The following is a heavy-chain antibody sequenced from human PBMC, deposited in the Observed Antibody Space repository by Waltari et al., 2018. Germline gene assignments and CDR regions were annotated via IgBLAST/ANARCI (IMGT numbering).Heavy chain of an antibody. Sequence: EVQLVESGGGLVQPGGSLRLSCVVPGINFSNYWMNWVRQAPGKGLEWVANIKPDGSEKYYVDSVKGRLTISRDNAKNSLFLQMNSLSVDDTGVYYCAINQYWGQGTLVTVSS. CDR3: AINQY. J-gene: IGHJ4*02. CDR1: GINFSNYW. V-gene: IGHV3-7*01. CDR2: IKPDGSEK.